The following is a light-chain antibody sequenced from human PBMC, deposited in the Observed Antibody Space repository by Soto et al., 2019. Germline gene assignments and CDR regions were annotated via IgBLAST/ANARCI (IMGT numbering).Light chain of an antibody. CDR1: QSVSSN. J-gene: IGKJ5*01. Sequence: EIVITQSPATLSVSPLEISIFSFKARQSVSSNLAWYQQKPGQAHRLIIYGASNRATGMPARFSGSGSGTEFTLTIRSLQSEDFAVYYCQQYNNWLPITFGEGTRLEIK. CDR2: GAS. V-gene: IGKV3-15*01. CDR3: QQYNNWLPIT.